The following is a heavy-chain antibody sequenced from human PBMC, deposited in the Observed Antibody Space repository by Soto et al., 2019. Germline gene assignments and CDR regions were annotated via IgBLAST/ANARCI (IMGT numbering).Heavy chain of an antibody. CDR1: GFTFSSSG. J-gene: IGHJ5*01. CDR3: ARWVGGSMFDNSGKYDS. V-gene: IGHV3-30*03. CDR2: IAYDGSKT. D-gene: IGHD3-22*01. Sequence: QVQLVESGGGVVQPGRSLRLTCAASGFTFSSSGMHWVRQAPGKGLEWVALIAYDGSKTYYGDSVRGRFTISRDNSENPLFLQMNSLRAEATAVYYCARWVGGSMFDNSGKYDSWGQGTLVTVSS.